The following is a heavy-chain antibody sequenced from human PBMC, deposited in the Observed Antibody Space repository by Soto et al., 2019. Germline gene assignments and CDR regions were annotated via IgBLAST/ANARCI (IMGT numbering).Heavy chain of an antibody. J-gene: IGHJ5*02. V-gene: IGHV3-30*18. Sequence: QVQLVESGGGVVQPGRSLRLSCAASGFTFSSYGMHWVRQAPGKGLEWVAVISYDGSNKYYADSVKGRFTISRDNSKNKXYXXMNSLRAEDTAVYYCAKDKYCSSTSCYLVPPTFDPWGQGTLVTVSS. CDR2: ISYDGSNK. CDR3: AKDKYCSSTSCYLVPPTFDP. D-gene: IGHD2-2*01. CDR1: GFTFSSYG.